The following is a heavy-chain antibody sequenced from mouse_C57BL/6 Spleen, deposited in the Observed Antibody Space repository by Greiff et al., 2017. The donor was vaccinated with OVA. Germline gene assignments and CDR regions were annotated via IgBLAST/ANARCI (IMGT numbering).Heavy chain of an antibody. CDR1: GFTFSSYA. V-gene: IGHV5-4*03. J-gene: IGHJ3*01. Sequence: EVMLVESGGGLVKPGGSLKLSCAASGFTFSSYAMSWVRQTPEKRLEWVATISDGGSYTSYLDNVKGRFTISRDNAKNNLYLQMSHLKSEDTAVYDCARGGKKGLTWFAYWGQGTLVTVSA. CDR2: ISDGGSYT. CDR3: ARGGKKGLTWFAY. D-gene: IGHD3-1*01.